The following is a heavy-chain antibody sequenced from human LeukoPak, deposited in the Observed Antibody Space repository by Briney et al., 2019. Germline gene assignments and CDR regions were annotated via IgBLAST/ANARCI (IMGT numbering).Heavy chain of an antibody. D-gene: IGHD6-19*01. J-gene: IGHJ5*02. CDR2: INHSGST. Sequence: SETLSLTCAVYGGSFSGYYWSWIRQPPGKGLEWMGEINHSGSTNYNPSLKSRVTISVDTSKNQFSLKLSSVTAADTAVYYCARTAAKGSSGWYHTWFDPWGQGTLVTVSS. CDR1: GGSFSGYY. CDR3: ARTAAKGSSGWYHTWFDP. V-gene: IGHV4-34*01.